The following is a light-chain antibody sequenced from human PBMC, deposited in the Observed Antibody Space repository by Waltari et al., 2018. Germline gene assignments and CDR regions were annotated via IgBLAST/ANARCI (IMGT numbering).Light chain of an antibody. CDR2: WAS. CDR3: QQYYSTIRT. Sequence: DIVMTPSPDSLAVSLGERATIHCKSSQSVLYNSNNNNYLAWYQQKPGQPPKLLIYWASTRESGVPDRFSGSGSGTHFTLTISSLQVEDFATYYCQQYYSTIRTFGPGTKVDIK. CDR1: QSVLYNSNNNNY. J-gene: IGKJ3*01. V-gene: IGKV4-1*01.